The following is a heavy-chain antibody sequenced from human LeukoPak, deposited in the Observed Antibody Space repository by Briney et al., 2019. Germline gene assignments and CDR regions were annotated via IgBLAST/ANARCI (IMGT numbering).Heavy chain of an antibody. CDR3: TTYGSGRKFDY. CDR1: GFSFSDAW. J-gene: IGHJ4*02. V-gene: IGHV3-15*04. D-gene: IGHD3-10*01. CDR2: IESKTDGGTT. Sequence: AGGSLRLSCAASGFSFSDAWMSWVRQIPGKGLEWVGRIESKTDGGTTDYAAPVKGRFTISRDDSTNTLYLQMNSLTSEDTAVYYCTTYGSGRKFDYWGQGILVTVSS.